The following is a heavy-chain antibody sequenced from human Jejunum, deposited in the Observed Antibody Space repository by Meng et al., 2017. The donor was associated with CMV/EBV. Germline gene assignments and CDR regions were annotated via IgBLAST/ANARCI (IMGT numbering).Heavy chain of an antibody. CDR1: GIRFNSYA. CDR2: ISNSGGST. Sequence: SGIRFNSYAMSWVRQAPGKGLQWVSAISNSGGSTYYADSVKGRFTISRDNSKNTVYLQMNGLRAEDTAVYYCAKVLDYSGGWYFDYWGQGSLVTVSS. V-gene: IGHV3-23*01. CDR3: AKVLDYSGGWYFDY. D-gene: IGHD6-19*01. J-gene: IGHJ4*02.